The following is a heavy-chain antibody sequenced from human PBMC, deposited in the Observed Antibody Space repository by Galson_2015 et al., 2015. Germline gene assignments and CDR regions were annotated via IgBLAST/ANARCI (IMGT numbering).Heavy chain of an antibody. V-gene: IGHV2-5*02. J-gene: IGHJ4*02. CDR2: IYWDDDK. Sequence: PALVKPTQTLTLTCTFSGFSLSTSGVGVGWIRQPPGKALEWLALIYWDDDKFYSPSLKSRLSITKDTSKNQVVLTMTNMDPVDTATYYCAHSSLLYNWNYPFFDYWGQGTLVTVSS. CDR3: AHSSLLYNWNYPFFDY. CDR1: GFSLSTSGVG. D-gene: IGHD1-7*01.